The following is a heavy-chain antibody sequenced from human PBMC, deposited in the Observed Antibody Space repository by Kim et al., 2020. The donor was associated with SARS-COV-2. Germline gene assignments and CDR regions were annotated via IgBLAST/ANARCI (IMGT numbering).Heavy chain of an antibody. CDR3: ATGQGGTMVRGVITLGDY. D-gene: IGHD3-10*01. CDR1: GYTLTELS. V-gene: IGHV1-24*01. J-gene: IGHJ4*02. Sequence: ASVKVSCKVSGYTLTELSMHWVRQAPGKGLEWMGGFDPEDGETIYAQKFQGRVTMTEDTSTDTAYMELSSLRSEDTAVYYCATGQGGTMVRGVITLGDYWGQGTLVTVSS. CDR2: FDPEDGET.